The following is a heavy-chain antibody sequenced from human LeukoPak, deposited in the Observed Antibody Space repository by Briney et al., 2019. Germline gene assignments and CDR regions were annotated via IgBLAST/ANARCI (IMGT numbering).Heavy chain of an antibody. D-gene: IGHD6-19*01. CDR2: IYPRDSDT. Sequence: GESLKISCKGSGYKFTNYWIAWVRQMPGQGLEWLGIIYPRDSDTRYSPSFQGQVTISADKSISTAYLQWSSLRASDTAMYYCGRVAVTVKNWFDPWGQGTLVTVSS. CDR3: GRVAVTVKNWFDP. CDR1: GYKFTNYW. V-gene: IGHV5-51*01. J-gene: IGHJ5*02.